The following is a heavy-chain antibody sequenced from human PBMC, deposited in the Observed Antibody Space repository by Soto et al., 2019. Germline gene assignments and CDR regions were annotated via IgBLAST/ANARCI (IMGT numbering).Heavy chain of an antibody. CDR1: GYSFMKYG. V-gene: IGHV1-18*01. J-gene: IGHJ4*02. CDR2: ISPYSGYT. Sequence: ASVKVSCKGFGYSFMKYGINWVRQAPGQGLEWVGWISPYSGYTHSAQKFHGRLTLTTDTAASTAYMELRVLRSADTALYYCAREASVLIPAAQPSRFDSWGQGTLVTVSS. D-gene: IGHD2-2*01. CDR3: AREASVLIPAAQPSRFDS.